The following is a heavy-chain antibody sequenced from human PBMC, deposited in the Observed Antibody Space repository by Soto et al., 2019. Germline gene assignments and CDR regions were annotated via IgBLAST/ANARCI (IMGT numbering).Heavy chain of an antibody. D-gene: IGHD6-6*01. J-gene: IGHJ6*02. CDR1: GFTFISYA. CDR3: AKAAYSSHYYYGMDV. CDR2: ITGSGSGYNT. V-gene: IGHV3-23*01. Sequence: HPGGSLRLSCAASGFTFISYAISWVRLAPGKGLEWVSTITGSGSGYNTFYTDSVKGRFSISRDNSENTVYLQMNSLRAEDTAMYFCAKAAYSSHYYYGMDVWGHGTAVTVSS.